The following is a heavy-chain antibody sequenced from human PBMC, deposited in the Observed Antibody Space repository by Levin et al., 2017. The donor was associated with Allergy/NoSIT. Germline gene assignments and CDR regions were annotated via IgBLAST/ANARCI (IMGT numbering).Heavy chain of an antibody. Sequence: SETLSLTCAVYGGSFSGYYWSWIRQPPGKGLEWIGEINHSGSTNYNPSLKSRVTISVDTSKNQFSLKLSSVTAADTAVYYCARARTPPTYGYWGQGTLVTVSS. CDR3: ARARTPPTYGY. CDR2: INHSGST. D-gene: IGHD4-17*01. V-gene: IGHV4-34*01. J-gene: IGHJ4*02. CDR1: GGSFSGYY.